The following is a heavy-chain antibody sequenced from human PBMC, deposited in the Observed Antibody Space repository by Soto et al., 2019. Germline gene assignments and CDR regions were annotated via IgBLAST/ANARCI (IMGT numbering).Heavy chain of an antibody. J-gene: IGHJ6*02. D-gene: IGHD5-12*01. CDR1: GYTFTRSG. CDR3: AREGVAPYYYYGMDV. Sequence: QVQLVQSGAEVKKPGASVKVSCKASGYTFTRSGISWVRQAPGQVPEWMGWISSYNGDTNYAQTFQGRVTMTTDTSTSTAYMELRSLISDDTAVYYCAREGVAPYYYYGMDVWGQGTPVTVSS. V-gene: IGHV1-18*01. CDR2: ISSYNGDT.